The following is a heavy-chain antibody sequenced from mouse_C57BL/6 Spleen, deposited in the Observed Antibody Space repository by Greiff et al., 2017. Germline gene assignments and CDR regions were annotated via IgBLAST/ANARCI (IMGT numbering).Heavy chain of an antibody. CDR3: ARWKDY. J-gene: IGHJ2*01. Sequence: QVQLQQSGAELVRPGTSVKVSCKASGYAFTNYLIEWVKQRPGQGLEWIGVINPGSGGTNYNEKFKGKATLTADKSSSTAYMQLSSLTSEDSAVYFCARWKDYWGKAPLSQSPQ. V-gene: IGHV1-54*01. CDR1: GYAFTNYL. CDR2: INPGSGGT.